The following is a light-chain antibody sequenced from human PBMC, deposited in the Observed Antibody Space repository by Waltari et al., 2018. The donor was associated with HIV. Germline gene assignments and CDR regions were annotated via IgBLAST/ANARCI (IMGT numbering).Light chain of an antibody. Sequence: SVVTQPPSASGTPGQRVTISCSGNTSNTGSNYVFWYQHLPGTAPKLLIHRNEQRPSGVPDRFSGSTSGTSASLAISGLRSEDEADYYCVTWDDSLRGVVFGGGTKVAVL. CDR2: RNE. CDR1: TSNTGSNY. CDR3: VTWDDSLRGVV. J-gene: IGLJ2*01. V-gene: IGLV1-47*01.